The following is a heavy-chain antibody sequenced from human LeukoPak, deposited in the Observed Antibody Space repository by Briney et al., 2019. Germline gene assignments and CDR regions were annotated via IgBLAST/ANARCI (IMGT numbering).Heavy chain of an antibody. J-gene: IGHJ4*02. Sequence: GGSLRLSCAASGFTFSDYYMSWIRQAPGKGLEWVSYISSSGSTIYYADSVKGRFTISRDNAMNSLYLQMNSLRAEDTAVYYCARTPRLLWFGELSSYFDYWGQGTLVTVSS. D-gene: IGHD3-10*01. CDR3: ARTPRLLWFGELSSYFDY. CDR2: ISSSGSTI. CDR1: GFTFSDYY. V-gene: IGHV3-11*01.